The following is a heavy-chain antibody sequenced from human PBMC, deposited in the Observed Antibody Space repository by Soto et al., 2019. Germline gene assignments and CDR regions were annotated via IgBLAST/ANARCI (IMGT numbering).Heavy chain of an antibody. CDR2: ISYDGSNK. CDR1: GFTFSSYA. V-gene: IGHV3-30-3*01. D-gene: IGHD2-15*01. CDR3: ARGYCSGGSCYYFDY. Sequence: ESGGGVVQPGRSLRLSCAASGFTFSSYAMYWVRQAPGKGLEWVAVISYDGSNKYYADSVKGRFTISRDNSKNTLYLQMNSLRAEDTAVYYCARGYCSGGSCYYFDYWGQGTLVTVSS. J-gene: IGHJ4*02.